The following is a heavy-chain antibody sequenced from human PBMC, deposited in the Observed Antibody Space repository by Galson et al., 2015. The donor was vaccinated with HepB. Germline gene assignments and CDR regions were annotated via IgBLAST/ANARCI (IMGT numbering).Heavy chain of an antibody. Sequence: SVKVSCKASGGTFSNYAISWVRQAPGQGLEWMGGIIPIFGIANYAQKFQGRVTITADESTSTAYMELSSLRSEDTAVYYCARSVGGQRQLDYYYYGMDVWGQGTTVTVSS. D-gene: IGHD5-18*01. CDR2: IIPIFGIA. CDR3: ARSVGGQRQLDYYYYGMDV. CDR1: GGTFSNYA. V-gene: IGHV1-69*13. J-gene: IGHJ6*02.